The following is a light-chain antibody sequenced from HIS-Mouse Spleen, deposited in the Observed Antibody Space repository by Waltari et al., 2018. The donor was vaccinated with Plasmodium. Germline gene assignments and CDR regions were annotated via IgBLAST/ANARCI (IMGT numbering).Light chain of an antibody. CDR3: YATDSSGNHRV. CDR1: ALPQKY. Sequence: SYELTQPPSVSVSPGQTARITCSGDALPQKYAYWYQQKSGQAPVLVIYEDSKRHSGNPERVAGSSSGTMASLTSSGAQVEDEADYYCYATDSSGNHRVFGGGTKLTVL. CDR2: EDS. J-gene: IGLJ3*02. V-gene: IGLV3-10*01.